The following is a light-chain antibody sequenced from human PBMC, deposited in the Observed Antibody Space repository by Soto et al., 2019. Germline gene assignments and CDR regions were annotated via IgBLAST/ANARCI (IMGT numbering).Light chain of an antibody. Sequence: DIQMTQSPSTLSASIGDSVTITCRASQSISSWLTWYQQKPGKAPNLLIYKSYSLESGVPSRFSGSGSGTEFTLTISSLQPDYFATYYCQHYNSYPYTFGQGTKLEIK. J-gene: IGKJ2*01. CDR2: KSY. CDR3: QHYNSYPYT. CDR1: QSISSW. V-gene: IGKV1-5*03.